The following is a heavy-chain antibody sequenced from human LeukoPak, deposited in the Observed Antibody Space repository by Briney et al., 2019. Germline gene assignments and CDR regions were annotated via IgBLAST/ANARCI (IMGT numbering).Heavy chain of an antibody. V-gene: IGHV4-59*01. CDR1: GDSSNNYY. CDR2: IHYSGST. Sequence: SETLSLTCTVSGDSSNNYYWSWIRQPPGQGLEWIGYIHYSGSTHYNPSLKSRVTISVDTSKSQFSLKLSSVTAADTAVYYCARGDWSLYFFDSWGQGTLVTVSS. D-gene: IGHD3/OR15-3a*01. CDR3: ARGDWSLYFFDS. J-gene: IGHJ4*02.